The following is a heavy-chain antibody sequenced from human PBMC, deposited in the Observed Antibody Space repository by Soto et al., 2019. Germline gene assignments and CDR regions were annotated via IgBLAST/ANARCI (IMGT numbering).Heavy chain of an antibody. V-gene: IGHV4-34*01. Sequence: QVQLQQWGAGLLKPSETLSLTCAVYGGSFSGYYWTWIRQSPEKGLEWIGEVNHSGTTYYNPSLNARVTLSVHTPKNQLSLKMSSVTAADTAVYYCARGIGYCSSINCYSSRRLRFDSWGQGTLVTVSS. J-gene: IGHJ4*02. CDR1: GGSFSGYY. CDR3: ARGIGYCSSINCYSSRRLRFDS. D-gene: IGHD2-2*01. CDR2: VNHSGTT.